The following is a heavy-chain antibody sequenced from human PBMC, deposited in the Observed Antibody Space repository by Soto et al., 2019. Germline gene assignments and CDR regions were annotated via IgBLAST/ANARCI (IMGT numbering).Heavy chain of an antibody. CDR3: AKSRVFIGAIVTLLDS. V-gene: IGHV4-31*03. J-gene: IGHJ4*02. CDR1: GGSISSGGYY. D-gene: IGHD3-16*02. CDR2: IYYSGST. Sequence: SETLSLTCTVSGGSISSGGYYWSWIRQHPGKGLEWIGYIYYSGSTYYNPSLKSRVTISVDTSKNQFSLKLTSVTAADTAVYYCAKSRVFIGAIVTLLDSWGQGTQVTVSS.